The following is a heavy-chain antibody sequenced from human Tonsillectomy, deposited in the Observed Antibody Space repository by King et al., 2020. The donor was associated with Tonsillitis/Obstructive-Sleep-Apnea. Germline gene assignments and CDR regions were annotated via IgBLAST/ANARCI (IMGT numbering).Heavy chain of an antibody. D-gene: IGHD6-13*01. Sequence: QLVQSGAEVKKPGSSVKVSCKASGGTFSSYAISLVRQAPGQGLEWVGGIIPIFGTANYAQKFQGRVTITADESTSTAYMELSSLRSEDTAVYYCARDPKAANDAFDIWGQGTMVTVSS. CDR3: ARDPKAANDAFDI. CDR2: IIPIFGTA. J-gene: IGHJ3*02. CDR1: GGTFSSYA. V-gene: IGHV1-69*01.